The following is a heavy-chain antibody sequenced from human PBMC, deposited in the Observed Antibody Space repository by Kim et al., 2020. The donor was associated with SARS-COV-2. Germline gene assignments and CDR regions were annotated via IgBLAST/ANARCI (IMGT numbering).Heavy chain of an antibody. J-gene: IGHJ2*01. CDR3: ARAKSKGNSWYFDL. Sequence: NPSLKSRVTMSLDTSKNQFSLKLTSVTAADAAVYYCARAKSKGNSWYFDLWGRGTLVTVSS. V-gene: IGHV4-4*07.